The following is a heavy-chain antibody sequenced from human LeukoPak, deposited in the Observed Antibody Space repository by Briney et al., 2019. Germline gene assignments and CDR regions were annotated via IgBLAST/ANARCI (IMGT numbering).Heavy chain of an antibody. CDR3: ARLSGSYFDF. J-gene: IGHJ4*02. CDR2: ISYDGGNK. V-gene: IGHV3-33*08. CDR1: GFIFSSHG. Sequence: PGGFLRLSCAASGFIFSSHGMHWGRQAPGKGLEWVALISYDGGNKYYADSVKGRFTISRDNSKNTLSLQMNSLRAEDTAVYYCARLSGSYFDFWGQGTLVTVSS. D-gene: IGHD1-26*01.